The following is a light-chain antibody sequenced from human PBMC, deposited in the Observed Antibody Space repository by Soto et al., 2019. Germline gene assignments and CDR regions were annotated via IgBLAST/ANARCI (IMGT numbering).Light chain of an antibody. CDR2: DVS. CDR1: SSDVGGYNY. CDR3: SSYTSSSTLRV. Sequence: QSVLTQPASVSGSPGQSITISCTGTSSDVGGYNYVSWYQQHPGKAPKLMIYDVSNRPSGVSNRFSGSKSGNTASLTISGLQAEYEADYYCSSYTSSSTLRVFGTGTRSPS. V-gene: IGLV2-14*01. J-gene: IGLJ1*01.